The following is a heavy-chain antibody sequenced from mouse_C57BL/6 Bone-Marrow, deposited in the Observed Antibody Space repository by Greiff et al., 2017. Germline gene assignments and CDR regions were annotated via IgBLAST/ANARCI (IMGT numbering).Heavy chain of an antibody. J-gene: IGHJ4*01. V-gene: IGHV1-82*01. CDR3: ARKARGDY. CDR1: GYAFSSSW. CDR2: IYPGDGDT. Sequence: QFQLQQSGPELVKPGASVKISCKASGYAFSSSWMNWVKQRPGKGLEWIGRIYPGDGDTNYNGKFKGKATLTADKSSSTAYMQLSSLTSEDSAVYFCARKARGDYWGQGTSVTVSS.